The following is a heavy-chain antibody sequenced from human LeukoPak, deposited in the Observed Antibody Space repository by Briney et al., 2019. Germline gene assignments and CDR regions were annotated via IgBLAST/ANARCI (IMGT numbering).Heavy chain of an antibody. CDR3: ARGNWGSAIDI. Sequence: GGSLRLSCAASGFTFSSYAMHWVRQAPGKGLEWVANIKQDGSQKNYVDSVKGRFTISRDNAKNSQYLQMNSLRAEDTAVYYCARGNWGSAIDIWGRGTMVTVSS. CDR1: GFTFSSYA. J-gene: IGHJ3*02. V-gene: IGHV3-7*01. D-gene: IGHD7-27*01. CDR2: IKQDGSQK.